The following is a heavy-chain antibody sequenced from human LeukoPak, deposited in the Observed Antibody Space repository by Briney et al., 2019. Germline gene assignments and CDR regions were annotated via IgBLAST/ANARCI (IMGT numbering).Heavy chain of an antibody. CDR1: GGSFSGYY. J-gene: IGHJ4*02. CDR3: ARDSTAMVS. CDR2: IYYSGST. Sequence: SETLSLTCAVYGGSFSGYYWSWIRQPPGKGLEWIGYIYYSGSTNYNPSLKSRVTISVDTSKNQFSLKLSSVTAADTAVYYCARDSTAMVSWGQGTLVTVSS. V-gene: IGHV4-59*01. D-gene: IGHD5-18*01.